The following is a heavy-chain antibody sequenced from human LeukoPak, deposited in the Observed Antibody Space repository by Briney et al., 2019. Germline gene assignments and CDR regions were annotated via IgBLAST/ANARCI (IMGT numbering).Heavy chain of an antibody. CDR3: AREGTAPGDY. CDR1: GFTFSSYW. D-gene: IGHD1-7*01. J-gene: IGHJ4*02. CDR2: INEDGGQK. Sequence: GGSLRLSCAASGFTFSSYWMSCVRQAPGKGLEWVANINEDGGQKHYVDSVKGRFTISRDNAKNTLYLQMNSLRAEDTAVYYCAREGTAPGDYWGQGTLVTVSS. V-gene: IGHV3-7*01.